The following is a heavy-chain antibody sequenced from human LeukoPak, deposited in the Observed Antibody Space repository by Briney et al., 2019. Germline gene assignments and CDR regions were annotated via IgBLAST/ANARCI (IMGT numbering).Heavy chain of an antibody. J-gene: IGHJ4*02. CDR2: VSASGGST. D-gene: IGHD3-10*01. CDR3: AKSLGNQGVIDY. Sequence: GGSLRLSCAASGFIFRNHAMNWVRQAPGQGLEWVSGVSASGGSTFNTDSVKGRFSISRDNSKNTLYLEMNSLRPEDTALYYCAKSLGNQGVIDYWGQGTLVTVSS. CDR1: GFIFRNHA. V-gene: IGHV3-23*01.